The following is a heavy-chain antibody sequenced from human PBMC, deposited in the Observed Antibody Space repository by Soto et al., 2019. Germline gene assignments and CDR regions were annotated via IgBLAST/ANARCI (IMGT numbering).Heavy chain of an antibody. CDR2: IIPIFGTA. J-gene: IGHJ3*02. CDR1: GGTFSSYA. D-gene: IGHD3-22*01. CDR3: ARKLVVINLAKTRARGAFDI. Sequence: IAAGGTFSSYAISWVRQAPGQGLEWMGGIIPIFGTANYAQKFQGRVTITADESTSTAYMELSSLRSEDTAVYYCARKLVVINLAKTRARGAFDIWGQGTMVTVSS. V-gene: IGHV1-69*01.